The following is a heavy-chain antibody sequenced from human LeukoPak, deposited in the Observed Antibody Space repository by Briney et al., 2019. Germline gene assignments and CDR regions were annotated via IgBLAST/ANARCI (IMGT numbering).Heavy chain of an antibody. CDR3: ARGPQYYDSSGYYF. Sequence: PSETLSLTCTVSGGSISSDYWSWIRQPPGKGLEWLGYIYYSGSTNYNPSLKSRVTISVDTSKNQFSLKLSSVTAADTAVYYCARGPQYYDSSGYYFWGQGTLVTVSS. CDR2: IYYSGST. CDR1: GGSISSDY. V-gene: IGHV4-59*01. D-gene: IGHD3-22*01. J-gene: IGHJ4*02.